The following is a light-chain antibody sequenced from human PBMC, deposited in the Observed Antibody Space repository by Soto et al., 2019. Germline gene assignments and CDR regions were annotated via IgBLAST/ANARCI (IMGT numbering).Light chain of an antibody. CDR2: GAS. CDR1: QSVSSN. V-gene: IGKV3-15*01. J-gene: IGKJ1*01. CDR3: QQYNNWLGT. Sequence: EIVMTQSPATLSVSPGERATLSCRASQSVSSNLAWYQQKPGQAPRLLIYGASTRATGIPARFSGSGSGTEFTLTISSLQSDDLAAYYCQQYNNWLGTFGQGTKV.